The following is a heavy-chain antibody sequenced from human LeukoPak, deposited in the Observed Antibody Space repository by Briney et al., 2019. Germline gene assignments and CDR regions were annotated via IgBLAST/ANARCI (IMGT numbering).Heavy chain of an antibody. CDR1: GFTFDDYA. Sequence: GRSLRLSCAASGFTFDDYAMHWVRQVPGKGLEWVSGISWNSGSIGYADSVMGRFTISRDNAKNSLYLQMNSLRAEDTALYYCAKAIQGRTWYYYYAMDVWGQGTTVTVSS. V-gene: IGHV3-9*01. CDR3: AKAIQGRTWYYYYAMDV. J-gene: IGHJ6*02. CDR2: ISWNSGSI. D-gene: IGHD3-10*01.